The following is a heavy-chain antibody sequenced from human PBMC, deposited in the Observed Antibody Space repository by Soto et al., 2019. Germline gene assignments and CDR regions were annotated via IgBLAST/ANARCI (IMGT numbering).Heavy chain of an antibody. D-gene: IGHD1-26*01. V-gene: IGHV3-72*01. J-gene: IGHJ4*02. CDR1: GFTFSHHY. CDR2: IRNKANSYTT. Sequence: GGSLRLCCAASGFTFSHHYMDWVRQAPGKGLEWVARIRNKANSYTTEYAASVKGRFTISRDDLKNSLYLQMNSLKTEDTAVYYCSRAGIVTPPYSFDYCGQGTRVTVA. CDR3: SRAGIVTPPYSFDY.